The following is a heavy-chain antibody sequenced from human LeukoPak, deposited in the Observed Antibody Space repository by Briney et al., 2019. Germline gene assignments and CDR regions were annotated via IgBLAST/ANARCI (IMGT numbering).Heavy chain of an antibody. V-gene: IGHV4-39*01. CDR3: ARGKGYYTNFDY. D-gene: IGHD3-3*01. Sequence: PSETLSLTCTVSGGSISSSSYYWGWIRQPPGKGLEWIGSIYYSGSTYYNPSLKSRVTISVDTSKNQFSLKLSSVTAADTAVYYCARGKGYYTNFDYWGQGTLVTVSS. CDR2: IYYSGST. J-gene: IGHJ4*02. CDR1: GGSISSSSYY.